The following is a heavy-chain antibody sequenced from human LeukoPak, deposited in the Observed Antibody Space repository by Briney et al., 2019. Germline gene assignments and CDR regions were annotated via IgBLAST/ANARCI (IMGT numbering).Heavy chain of an antibody. CDR2: ISSSSSYT. V-gene: IGHV3-11*03. Sequence: PGGSLRLSCAASGFTFSDYYMSWIRQAPGKGLEWASYISSSSSYTDYADSVKGRFTISRDNAKNSLYLQMNSLRAEDTAVYYCSTARGVPPYYWGQGTLVTVSS. J-gene: IGHJ4*02. D-gene: IGHD3-10*01. CDR3: STARGVPPYY. CDR1: GFTFSDYY.